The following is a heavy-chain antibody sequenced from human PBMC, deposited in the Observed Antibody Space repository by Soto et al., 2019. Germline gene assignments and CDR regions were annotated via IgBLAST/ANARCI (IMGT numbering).Heavy chain of an antibody. CDR1: GFTFSSYG. D-gene: IGHD2-15*01. V-gene: IGHV3-21*01. Sequence: PGGSLRLSCADSGFTFSSYGMNWVRQAPGKGLEWVSSISTSTSYIYYADSVKGRFTISRDNAKNSVYLQMNSLRAEDTAVYYCARLYCRGGSCYSGDAFDVWGQGTMVTVS. CDR3: ARLYCRGGSCYSGDAFDV. CDR2: ISTSTSYI. J-gene: IGHJ3*01.